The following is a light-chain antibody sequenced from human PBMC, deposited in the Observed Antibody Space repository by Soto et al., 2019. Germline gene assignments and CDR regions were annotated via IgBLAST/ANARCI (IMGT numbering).Light chain of an antibody. CDR3: CSYAGSARYV. V-gene: IGLV2-11*01. J-gene: IGLJ1*01. CDR1: SSDVGGYNY. CDR2: DVS. Sequence: QSALTQPRSVSGSPGPSVTISCTGTSSDVGGYNYVSWYQQHPGKAPKVMIYDVSERPSGVPERFSGSKSGNTASLTISGFQAEDEADYYFCSYAGSARYVFGTGTKVTVL.